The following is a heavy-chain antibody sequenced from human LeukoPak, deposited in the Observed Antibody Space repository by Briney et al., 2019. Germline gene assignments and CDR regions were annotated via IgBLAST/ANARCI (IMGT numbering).Heavy chain of an antibody. Sequence: RGESLKISCKGSGYSFTNYWIGWVRQMPEKGLEWMGIIYPGDSDTRYSPSFQGQVTISADKSISTAYLQWSSLEASDTALYYCARGAGGSSWYYYYFDYWGKGTLVTVSS. CDR1: GYSFTNYW. D-gene: IGHD6-13*01. J-gene: IGHJ4*02. CDR3: ARGAGGSSWYYYYFDY. CDR2: IYPGDSDT. V-gene: IGHV5-51*01.